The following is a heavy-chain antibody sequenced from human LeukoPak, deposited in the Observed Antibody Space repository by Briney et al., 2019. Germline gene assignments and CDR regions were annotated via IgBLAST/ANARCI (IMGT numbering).Heavy chain of an antibody. D-gene: IGHD1-1*01. CDR1: GFTFSSYD. CDR2: IGTAGDT. CDR3: ARGVWKDGAFDY. Sequence: GGSLRLSCAASGFTFSSYDMHWVRQATGKGLEWVSAIGTAGDTYYPGSVKGRFTISRENAKNSLYLQMNSLRAGDTAVYYCARGVWKDGAFDYWGQGNLVTVSS. V-gene: IGHV3-13*01. J-gene: IGHJ4*02.